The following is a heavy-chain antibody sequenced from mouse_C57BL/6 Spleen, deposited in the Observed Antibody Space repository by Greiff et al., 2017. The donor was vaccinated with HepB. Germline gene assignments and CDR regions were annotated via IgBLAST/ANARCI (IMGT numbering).Heavy chain of an antibody. CDR3: ARDWVFAY. Sequence: VKLQESGPELVKPGASVKISCKASGYAFSSSWMNWVKQRPGKGLEWIGRIYPGDGDTNYNGKFKGKATLTADKSSSTAYMQLSSLTSEDSAVYFCARDWVFAYWGQGTLVTVSA. V-gene: IGHV1-82*01. J-gene: IGHJ3*01. CDR2: IYPGDGDT. D-gene: IGHD4-1*01. CDR1: GYAFSSSW.